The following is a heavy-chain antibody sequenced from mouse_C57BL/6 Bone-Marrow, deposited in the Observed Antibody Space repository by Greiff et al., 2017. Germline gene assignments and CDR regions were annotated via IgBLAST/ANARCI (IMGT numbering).Heavy chain of an antibody. D-gene: IGHD1-1*01. J-gene: IGHJ2*01. Sequence: QVQLQQPGAELVKPGASVKMSCKASGYTFTSYWITWVKQRPGQGLEWIGDFYPGSGSTNYNEKFKSKATLTVDTSSSTAYMQLSSLTSEDSAVYYCAIITTVVATDYWGQGTTLTVSS. CDR3: AIITTVVATDY. CDR2: FYPGSGST. CDR1: GYTFTSYW. V-gene: IGHV1-55*01.